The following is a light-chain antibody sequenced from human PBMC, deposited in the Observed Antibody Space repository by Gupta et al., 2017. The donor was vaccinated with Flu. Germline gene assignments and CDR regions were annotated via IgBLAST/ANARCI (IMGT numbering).Light chain of an antibody. V-gene: IGLV1-47*01. Sequence: YKHSQRPSGVPDRFSGSKSGTSASLAINGLRSEDEANYYCASWEDNLICLVFGGGTKLTVL. CDR2: KHS. J-gene: IGLJ2*01. CDR3: ASWEDNLICLV.